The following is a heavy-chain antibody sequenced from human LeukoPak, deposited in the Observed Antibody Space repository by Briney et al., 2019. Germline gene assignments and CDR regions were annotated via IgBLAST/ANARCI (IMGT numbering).Heavy chain of an antibody. J-gene: IGHJ4*02. CDR3: AREEYSSSWYPYYFDY. Sequence: SQTLSLTCAISGDSVSSNSAAWNWIRQSPSRGLEWLGRTYYRSKWYNDYAVSVKSRITINTDTSKNQFSLQLNSVTPEGTAVYYCAREEYSSSWYPYYFDYWGQGTLVTVSS. V-gene: IGHV6-1*01. D-gene: IGHD6-13*01. CDR1: GDSVSSNSAA. CDR2: TYYRSKWYN.